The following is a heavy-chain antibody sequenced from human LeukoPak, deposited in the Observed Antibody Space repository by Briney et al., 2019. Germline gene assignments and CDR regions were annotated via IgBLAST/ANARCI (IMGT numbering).Heavy chain of an antibody. CDR1: GYTFTSYD. D-gene: IGHD5-12*01. CDR3: ARQFPPGSAAEWLRFFSFDY. Sequence: ASVKVSCKASGYTFTSYDINWVRQATGQGLEWMGWINPNSGGTNYAQKFQGRVTMTRDTSISTAYMELSRLRSDDTAVYYCARQFPPGSAAEWLRFFSFDYWGQGTLVTVSS. CDR2: INPNSGGT. V-gene: IGHV1-2*02. J-gene: IGHJ4*02.